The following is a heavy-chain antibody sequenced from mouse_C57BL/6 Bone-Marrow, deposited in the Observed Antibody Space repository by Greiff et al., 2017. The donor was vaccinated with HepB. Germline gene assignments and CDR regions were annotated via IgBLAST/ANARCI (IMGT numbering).Heavy chain of an antibody. J-gene: IGHJ3*01. CDR1: GYTFTDYY. CDR3: AEGHGN. CDR2: INPNNGGT. Sequence: EVQLQQSGPELVKPGASVKISCKASGYTFTDYYMNWVKQSHGKSLEWIGDINPNNGGTSYNQKFKGKATLTVDKSSSTAYMELRSLTSEDSAVYYCAEGHGNWGQGTLVTVSA. D-gene: IGHD1-1*01. V-gene: IGHV1-26*01.